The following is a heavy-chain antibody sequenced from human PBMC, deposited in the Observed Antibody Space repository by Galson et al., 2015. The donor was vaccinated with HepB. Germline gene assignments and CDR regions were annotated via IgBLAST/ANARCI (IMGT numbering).Heavy chain of an antibody. Sequence: SLRLSCAASGFTFSSYSMNWVRQAPGKGLEWVSYISSSSSTIYYADSVKGRFTISRDNAKNSLYLQMNSLRAEDTAVYYCARDSIPAAMGGYYYYYYYMDVWGKGTTVTVSS. V-gene: IGHV3-48*01. D-gene: IGHD2-2*01. CDR1: GFTFSSYS. CDR2: ISSSSSTI. CDR3: ARDSIPAAMGGYYYYYYYMDV. J-gene: IGHJ6*03.